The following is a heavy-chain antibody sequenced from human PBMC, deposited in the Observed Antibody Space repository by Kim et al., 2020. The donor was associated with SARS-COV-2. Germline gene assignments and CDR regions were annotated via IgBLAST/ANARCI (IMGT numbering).Heavy chain of an antibody. CDR2: MNPNSGNT. Sequence: ASVKVSCKASGYTFTSYDINWVRQATGQGLEWMGWMNPNSGNTGYAQKFQGRVTMTRNTSISTAYMELSSLRSEDTAVYYCARVNFGARYDYGDYVDWGAFDIWGQGTMVTVSS. CDR3: ARVNFGARYDYGDYVDWGAFDI. D-gene: IGHD4-17*01. CDR1: GYTFTSYD. V-gene: IGHV1-8*01. J-gene: IGHJ3*02.